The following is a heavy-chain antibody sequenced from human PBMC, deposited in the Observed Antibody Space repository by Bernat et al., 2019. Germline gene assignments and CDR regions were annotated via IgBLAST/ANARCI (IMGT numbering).Heavy chain of an antibody. D-gene: IGHD5/OR15-5a*01. CDR3: AREKPSVYHFDN. Sequence: QMQLVQSGPEVKKPGASVKVSCEASGYTFTTYYMHWVRQAPGQGLEWMGLINPSGDSTTYAQNFQGRITLTRDTSTSTVYMEVTSLRSDDSAVYYCAREKPSVYHFDNWGQGTLVTVSS. J-gene: IGHJ4*02. CDR1: GYTFTTYY. V-gene: IGHV1-46*01. CDR2: INPSGDST.